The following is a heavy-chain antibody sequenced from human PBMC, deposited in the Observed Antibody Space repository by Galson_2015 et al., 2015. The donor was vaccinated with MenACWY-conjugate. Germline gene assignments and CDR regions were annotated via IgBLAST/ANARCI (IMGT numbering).Heavy chain of an antibody. Sequence: SLRLSCAASGFTFNTYTRNWVRQAPGEGLEWVSSITSGSDYISYADSVKGRFTVSRDNAENSLYLQMNSLRPEDTAVYYCAREDLAWAFGLDYWGQGTLVTVSS. J-gene: IGHJ4*02. V-gene: IGHV3-21*04. CDR2: ITSGSDYI. CDR3: AREDLAWAFGLDY. D-gene: IGHD2/OR15-2a*01. CDR1: GFTFNTYT.